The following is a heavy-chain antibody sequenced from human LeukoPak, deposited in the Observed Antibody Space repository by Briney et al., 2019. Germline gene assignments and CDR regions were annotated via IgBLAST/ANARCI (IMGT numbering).Heavy chain of an antibody. Sequence: PSETLSLTCTVSGGSISSGDYYWSWIRQPPGKGLEWIGYIYYSGSTYYNPSLKSRVTISVDTSKNQFSLKLSSVTAADTAVYYCAREIAARRGNYYYYMDVWGKGTTVTVSS. J-gene: IGHJ6*03. CDR2: IYYSGST. V-gene: IGHV4-30-4*08. CDR1: GGSISSGDYY. CDR3: AREIAARRGNYYYYMDV. D-gene: IGHD6-6*01.